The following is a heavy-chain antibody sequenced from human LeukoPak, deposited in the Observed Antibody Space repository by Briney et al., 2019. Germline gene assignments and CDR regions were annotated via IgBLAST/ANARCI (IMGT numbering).Heavy chain of an antibody. CDR1: GYSFTGYA. V-gene: IGHV7-4-1*02. D-gene: IGHD3-16*02. J-gene: IGHJ4*02. CDR3: ARAEDDYVWGSYRPYYFDY. CDR2: INTNTGNP. Sequence: ASVKVSCKASGYSFTGYAMNWVRQAPGQGLEWMGWINTNTGNPTYAHDFTGRFVFSLDTSVSTAYLQISCLKAEDTAVYYCARAEDDYVWGSYRPYYFDYWGQGTLVTVSS.